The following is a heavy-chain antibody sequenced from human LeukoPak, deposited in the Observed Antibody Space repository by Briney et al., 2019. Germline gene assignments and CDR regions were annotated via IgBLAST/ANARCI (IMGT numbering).Heavy chain of an antibody. CDR1: GGSISSSSYY. D-gene: IGHD1-26*01. J-gene: IGHJ4*02. CDR2: IYYSGST. V-gene: IGHV4-39*07. Sequence: KSSETLSLTCTVSGGSISSSSYYWGWIRQPPGKGLEWIGSIYYSGSTNYNPSLKSRVTILVDTSKNQFSLKVSSVTAADTAVYYCARGQYSGSCFDNWGQGSLVTVSS. CDR3: ARGQYSGSCFDN.